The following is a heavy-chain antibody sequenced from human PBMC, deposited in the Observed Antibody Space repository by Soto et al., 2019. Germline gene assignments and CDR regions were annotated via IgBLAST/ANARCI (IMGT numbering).Heavy chain of an antibody. CDR3: VRGQTSYYDILTGWDPDAFDI. Sequence: ASVKVSCKASGYTFTGYYMHWVRQAPGQGLEWMGWINPNSGGTNYAQKFQGWVTMTRDTSISTAYMELSRLRSDDTAVYYCVRGQTSYYDILTGWDPDAFDIWGQGTMVTVSS. J-gene: IGHJ3*02. V-gene: IGHV1-2*04. CDR2: INPNSGGT. CDR1: GYTFTGYY. D-gene: IGHD3-9*01.